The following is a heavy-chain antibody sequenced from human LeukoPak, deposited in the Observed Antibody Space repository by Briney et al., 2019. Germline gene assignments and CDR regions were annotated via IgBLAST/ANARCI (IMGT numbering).Heavy chain of an antibody. D-gene: IGHD2-2*01. CDR1: GFTFEDHV. J-gene: IGHJ4*02. V-gene: IGHV3-9*01. CDR2: ISWSGDRM. CDR3: AKDLGGSATTV. Sequence: PGRSLRLSCAASGFTFEDHVMHWFRQAPGKGLEWVSSISWSGDRMGYADAVKGRFTISRDNAKNSLFLQMNSLRVEDTALYYCAKDLGGSATTVWGQGTLVTVSS.